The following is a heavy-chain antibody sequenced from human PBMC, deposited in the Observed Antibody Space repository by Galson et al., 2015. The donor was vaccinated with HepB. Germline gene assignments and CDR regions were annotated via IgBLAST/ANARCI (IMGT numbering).Heavy chain of an antibody. CDR3: ARGAAAGAPDFDY. V-gene: IGHV4-30-4*01. CDR2: IYYSGST. CDR1: GGSISSGDYY. D-gene: IGHD6-13*01. J-gene: IGHJ4*02. Sequence: CTVSGGSISSGDYYWSWIRQPPGKGLEWIGYIYYSGSTYYNPSLKSRVTISVDTSKNQFSLKLSSVTAADTAVYYCARGAAAGAPDFDYWGRGTLVTVSS.